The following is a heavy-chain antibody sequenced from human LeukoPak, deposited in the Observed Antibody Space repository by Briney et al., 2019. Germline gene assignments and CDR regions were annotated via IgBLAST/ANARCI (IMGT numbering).Heavy chain of an antibody. J-gene: IGHJ3*01. D-gene: IGHD3-10*02. CDR2: IRGGGSNT. CDR1: GFTFNNYA. Sequence: QPGGSLRLSCAASGFTFNNYAMNWVRQAPGKGLGWVSYIRGGGSNTRYSDSVKGRFIISRDNSKDILYLQMNSLRAEDTAIYYCAKCSASYSNDAFDVWGRGTMVTVSS. CDR3: AKCSASYSNDAFDV. V-gene: IGHV3-23*01.